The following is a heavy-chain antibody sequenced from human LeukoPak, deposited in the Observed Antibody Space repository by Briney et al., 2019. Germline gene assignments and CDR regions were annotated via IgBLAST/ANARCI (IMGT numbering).Heavy chain of an antibody. Sequence: AASVKVSCKASGYTFITYYMHWVRQPIGEGLQWMGIINPSGGSTTYPQKFQGRVTMTTDMSTSTVYMDLSSLRSEDTAVYYCARGGYSRPRALFDRWGQATLVTVSS. D-gene: IGHD6-13*01. CDR3: ARGGYSRPRALFDR. V-gene: IGHV1-46*01. J-gene: IGHJ5*02. CDR1: GYTFITYY. CDR2: INPSGGST.